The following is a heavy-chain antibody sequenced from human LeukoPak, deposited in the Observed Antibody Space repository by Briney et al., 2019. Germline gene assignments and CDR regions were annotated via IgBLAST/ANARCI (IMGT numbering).Heavy chain of an antibody. CDR3: AKGFDYGGNLMKDDEVDY. CDR2: ISGSGGST. Sequence: GGSLRLSCAASGFTFSSYAMSWVRQAPGKWLEWVSAISGSGGSTYYADSVKGRFTISRDNSKNTLYLQMNSLRAEDSAVYYCAKGFDYGGNLMKDDEVDYWGQGTLVTVSS. V-gene: IGHV3-23*01. D-gene: IGHD4-23*01. J-gene: IGHJ4*02. CDR1: GFTFSSYA.